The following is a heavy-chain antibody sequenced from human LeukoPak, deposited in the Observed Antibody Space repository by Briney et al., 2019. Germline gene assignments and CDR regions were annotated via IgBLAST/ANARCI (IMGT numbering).Heavy chain of an antibody. Sequence: ASVKVSCKVSGYTLTELSMHWVRQAPGKGLEWMGGFDPEDGETIYAQKFQGRVTMTEDTSTDTAYMELSSLRYEDTAVYYCATGVSSDYGMDVWGQGTTVTVSS. J-gene: IGHJ6*02. CDR2: FDPEDGET. V-gene: IGHV1-24*01. D-gene: IGHD6-19*01. CDR3: ATGVSSDYGMDV. CDR1: GYTLTELS.